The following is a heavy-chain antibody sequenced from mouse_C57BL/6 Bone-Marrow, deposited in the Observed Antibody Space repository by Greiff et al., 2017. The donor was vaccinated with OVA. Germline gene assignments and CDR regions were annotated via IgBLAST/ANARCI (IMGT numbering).Heavy chain of an antibody. CDR1: GYSITSGYD. Sequence: EVTLVESGPGMVKPSQSLSLTCTVTGYSITSGYDWHWIRHFPGNKLEWMGYISYSGSTNYNPSLKSRISITHDTSKNHFFLKLNSVTTEDTATYYCAREGYYYGSWYFDVWGTGTTVTVSS. CDR3: AREGYYYGSWYFDV. J-gene: IGHJ1*03. D-gene: IGHD1-1*01. CDR2: ISYSGST. V-gene: IGHV3-1*01.